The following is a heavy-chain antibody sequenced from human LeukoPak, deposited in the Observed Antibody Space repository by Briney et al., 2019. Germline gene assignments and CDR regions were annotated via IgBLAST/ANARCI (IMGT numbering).Heavy chain of an antibody. CDR3: ARGSEYAVPGCDY. J-gene: IGHJ4*02. CDR2: IYHSGYT. Sequence: PSETLSLTCTVSGGSISSSSYYWGWIRQPPGKGLEWIGSIYHSGYTYYNPSLKSRVTISVDTSKNQFSLKLSSVTAADTAVYYCARGSEYAVPGCDYWGQGTLVTVSS. CDR1: GGSISSSSYY. D-gene: IGHD2-2*01. V-gene: IGHV4-39*07.